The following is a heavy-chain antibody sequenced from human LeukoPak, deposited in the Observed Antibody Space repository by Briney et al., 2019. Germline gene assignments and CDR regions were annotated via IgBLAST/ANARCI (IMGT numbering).Heavy chain of an antibody. CDR2: IYYSGST. D-gene: IGHD2/OR15-2a*01. CDR1: GGSISSYY. J-gene: IGHJ4*02. Sequence: PSETLSLTCTVSGGSISSYYWSWIRQPPGKGLEWIGYIYYSGSTNYNPSLKSRVTISVDTSRNQFSLKLSSVTAADTAVYYCAGHHPRNTVDFWGQGTLVTVSS. V-gene: IGHV4-59*08. CDR3: AGHHPRNTVDF.